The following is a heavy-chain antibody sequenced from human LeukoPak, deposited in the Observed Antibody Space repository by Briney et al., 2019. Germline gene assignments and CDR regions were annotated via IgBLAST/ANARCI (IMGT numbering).Heavy chain of an antibody. V-gene: IGHV3-7*01. CDR3: ARNAFDI. CDR2: IKPDGSEK. CDR1: GFTFSTYW. J-gene: IGHJ3*02. Sequence: PGGSLRLSCAASGFTFSTYWMGWVRQAPGKGLEWVAKIKPDGSEKDHVDSVKGRFTISRDNAKNSLYLQLNSLRAEDTSVYYCARNAFDIWGQGTMVTVSS.